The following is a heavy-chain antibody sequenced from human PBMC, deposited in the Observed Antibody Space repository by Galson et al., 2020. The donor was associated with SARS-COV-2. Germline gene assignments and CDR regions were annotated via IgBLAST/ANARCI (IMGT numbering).Heavy chain of an antibody. J-gene: IGHJ2*01. Sequence: GESLKISCAASGFIFSNYWMHWVRQAPGKGLVWVSHIDSYGRFTTHADSVKGRFTISRDNAKNTLYLQMNSLRAEDTAVYYCARGLRDSYGGWYFDLWGRGTLVTVSS. CDR1: GFIFSNYW. D-gene: IGHD1-26*01. V-gene: IGHV3-74*01. CDR3: ARGLRDSYGGWYFDL. CDR2: IDSYGRFT.